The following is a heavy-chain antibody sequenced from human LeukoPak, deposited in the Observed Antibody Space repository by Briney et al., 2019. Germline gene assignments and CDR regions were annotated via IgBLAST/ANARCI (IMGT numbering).Heavy chain of an antibody. D-gene: IGHD5-12*01. J-gene: IGHJ6*02. CDR2: IKQDGSEK. CDR3: ARGRGHDRVYYYGLDV. Sequence: GGSLRLSCAASGFTFSTYAMSWVRQAPGKGLEWVANIKQDGSEKSYVDSVKGRFTISRDNTKNSLYLQMHSLRVEDTAVYFCARGRGHDRVYYYGLDVWGQGTTVTVSS. CDR1: GFTFSTYA. V-gene: IGHV3-7*03.